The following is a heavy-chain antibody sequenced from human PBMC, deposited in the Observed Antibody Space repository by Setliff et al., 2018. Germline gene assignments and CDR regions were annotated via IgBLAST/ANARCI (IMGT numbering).Heavy chain of an antibody. CDR2: INPSSGRT. CDR1: GYTFTSHY. J-gene: IGHJ3*02. CDR3: ARDVFPYHYEGAFDI. Sequence: RASVKVSCKASGYTFTSHYMHWVRQAPGLGLEWMGTINPSSGRTSYAQKFQGRVTMTWDTSTSTVYMDMSSLRSEDTAVYYCARDVFPYHYEGAFDIWGQGTMVTV. V-gene: IGHV1-46*01. D-gene: IGHD3-22*01.